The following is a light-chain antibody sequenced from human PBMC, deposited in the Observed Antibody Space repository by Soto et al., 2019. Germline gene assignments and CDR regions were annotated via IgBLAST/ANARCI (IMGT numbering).Light chain of an antibody. CDR3: QQYGSSFT. CDR1: QSVRSNY. J-gene: IGKJ3*01. Sequence: EIVLTQSPGTLSLSPGERATLSCRASQSVRSNYLAWYQQEPGQAPRLLIYGASSRATGIPDRFSGSGSGTDFTLIISRLEPEDFAVYYCQQYGSSFTFGPGTKVDIK. CDR2: GAS. V-gene: IGKV3-20*01.